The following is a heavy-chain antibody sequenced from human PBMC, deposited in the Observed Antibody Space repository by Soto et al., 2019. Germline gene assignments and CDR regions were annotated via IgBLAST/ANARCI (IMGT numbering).Heavy chain of an antibody. CDR1: GGTISGYY. Sequence: SETLSLTCIVSGGTISGYYWTWIRQPAGKGLEWIGRIYSSGNTKYNPSLQSRVTMSLDTSNNQFSLRLTSVTAADTAVYYCARGQRFSDWFDPWGQGTLVTVSA. V-gene: IGHV4-4*07. D-gene: IGHD3-3*01. CDR3: ARGQRFSDWFDP. J-gene: IGHJ5*02. CDR2: IYSSGNT.